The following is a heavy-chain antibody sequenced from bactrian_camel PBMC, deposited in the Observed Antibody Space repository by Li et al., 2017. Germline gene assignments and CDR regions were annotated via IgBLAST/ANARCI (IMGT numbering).Heavy chain of an antibody. D-gene: IGHD5*01. CDR3: APDSSPQMGCY. V-gene: IGHV3S53*01. CDR1: RPTDSGNC. CDR2: IETDGTT. Sequence: HVQLVESGGGSVQAGGSLRLSCVASRPTDSGNCLGWFRHPPGKEGEAVATIETDGTTVYADSVKGRSTISKDNAKTTTWLQMNNVKLDDTAMYYCAPDSSPQMGCYWTRGTQVTVS. J-gene: IGHJ4*01.